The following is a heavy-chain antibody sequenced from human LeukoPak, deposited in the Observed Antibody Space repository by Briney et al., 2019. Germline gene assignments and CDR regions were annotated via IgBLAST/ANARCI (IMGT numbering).Heavy chain of an antibody. Sequence: GGSLRLSCAASGFTVSSNYMSWVRQAPGKGLEWVSAIYSGGSTYYADSVKGRFTISRDNSKNTLYLQMNSLRAEDTAVYYCARARVTPYFDYWGQGTLVTVSS. D-gene: IGHD5-18*01. V-gene: IGHV3-66*01. CDR1: GFTVSSNY. J-gene: IGHJ4*02. CDR3: ARARVTPYFDY. CDR2: IYSGGST.